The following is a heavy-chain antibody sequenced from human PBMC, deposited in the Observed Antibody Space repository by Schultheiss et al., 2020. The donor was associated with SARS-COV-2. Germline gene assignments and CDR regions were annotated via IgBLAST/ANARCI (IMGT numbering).Heavy chain of an antibody. D-gene: IGHD3-3*01. CDR2: IIPVLARV. V-gene: IGHV1-69*01. CDR3: ARVDNFGRWANDY. J-gene: IGHJ4*02. Sequence: GGSLRLSCKASGYTFNSNYIHWVRQAPGQGLEWMGGIIPVLARVNYAQRFQGRVTITADESTSTAYMELRSLRSDDTAVYYCARVDNFGRWANDYWGQGTLVTVSS. CDR1: GYTFNSNY.